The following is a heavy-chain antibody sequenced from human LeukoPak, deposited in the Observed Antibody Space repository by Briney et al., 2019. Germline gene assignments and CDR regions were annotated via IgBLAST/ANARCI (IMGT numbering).Heavy chain of an antibody. CDR3: ARVTWFPGSSYYYMDV. CDR2: IFYSGRT. J-gene: IGHJ6*03. Sequence: SETLSLTCTVSGGSISSSTYYWGWIRQPPGKGLEWIGSIFYSGRTYYNPSLKSRVTMSVDTSKKEFSLKLSSVTAADTAVYFCARVTWFPGSSYYYMDVWGKGTTVTVSS. D-gene: IGHD3-9*01. V-gene: IGHV4-39*07. CDR1: GGSISSSTYY.